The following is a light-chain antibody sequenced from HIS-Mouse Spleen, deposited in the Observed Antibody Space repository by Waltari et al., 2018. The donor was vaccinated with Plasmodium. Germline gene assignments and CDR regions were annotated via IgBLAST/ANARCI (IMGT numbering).Light chain of an antibody. CDR1: QDISNY. V-gene: IGKV1-33*01. J-gene: IGKJ3*01. CDR2: DAS. Sequence: DIQMTQSPSSLSASVGDRVTITCQASQDISNYLNWYQQKPGKSPKLLIYDASNLETGVPSRFSGSGSETDFTFTISSLQPEDIATYDCQQYDNLPPAFTFGPGTKVDIK. CDR3: QQYDNLPPAFT.